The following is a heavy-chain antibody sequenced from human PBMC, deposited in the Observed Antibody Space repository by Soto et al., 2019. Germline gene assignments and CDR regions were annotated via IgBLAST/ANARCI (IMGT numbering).Heavy chain of an antibody. CDR3: AXRTAGGSETYYNSWFDP. Sequence: PSETRSLTCAVYGGSFSRYYWSWIRQPPGRGLGWIGEINHSGTTNNNPSLKSRVTISVDTSKNQFSLKVSSVTAADTAVYYCAXRTAGGSETYYNSWFDPWGQGTLVTVSS. CDR1: GGSFSRYY. J-gene: IGHJ5*02. D-gene: IGHD3-10*01. CDR2: INHSGTT. V-gene: IGHV4-34*01.